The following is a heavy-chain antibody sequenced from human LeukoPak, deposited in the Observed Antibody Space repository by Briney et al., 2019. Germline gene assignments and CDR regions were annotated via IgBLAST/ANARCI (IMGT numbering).Heavy chain of an antibody. CDR1: GFTFSNYE. Sequence: GGSLRLSCAASGFTFSNYEMNWVRQAPGKGLEWVSSITSSGGITYYADSVKGRFTISRDNSKNILYLQMNSLRAEDTAVFYCAKRPDRTGYYYRNFDYWGQGTLVTVSS. CDR3: AKRPDRTGYYYRNFDY. D-gene: IGHD3-22*01. CDR2: ITSSGGIT. V-gene: IGHV3-23*01. J-gene: IGHJ4*02.